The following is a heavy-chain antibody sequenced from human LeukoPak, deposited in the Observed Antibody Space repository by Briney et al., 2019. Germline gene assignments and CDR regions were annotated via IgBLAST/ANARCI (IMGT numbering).Heavy chain of an antibody. CDR2: INGAGSSI. D-gene: IGHD4-17*01. J-gene: IGHJ4*02. Sequence: GGSLRLSCAASGFTFSSYWMRWVRQTPGKGLVWVSRINGAGSSISYADSVKGRVTISRDNAKNTLYLQMNNLRAEDTAVYYCARGGDYKNDYWGQGTLVTVSS. CDR1: GFTFSSYW. V-gene: IGHV3-74*01. CDR3: ARGGDYKNDY.